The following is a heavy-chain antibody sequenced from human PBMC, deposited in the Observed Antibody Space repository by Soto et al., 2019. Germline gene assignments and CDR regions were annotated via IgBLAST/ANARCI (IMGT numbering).Heavy chain of an antibody. CDR1: GFTFSSYG. D-gene: IGHD3-3*01. CDR3: AKGGRTYYDFWSGYLSDAFDI. Sequence: QSGGSLRLSCAASGFTFSSYGMHWVRQAPGKGLEWVAVISYDGSNKYYADSVKGRFTISRDNSKNTLYLQMNSLRAEDTAVYYCAKGGRTYYDFWSGYLSDAFDIWGQGTMVTVSS. J-gene: IGHJ3*02. V-gene: IGHV3-30*18. CDR2: ISYDGSNK.